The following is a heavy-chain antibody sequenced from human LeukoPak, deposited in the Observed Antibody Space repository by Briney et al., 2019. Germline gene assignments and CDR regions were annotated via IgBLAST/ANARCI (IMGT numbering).Heavy chain of an antibody. V-gene: IGHV3-9*01. CDR2: ISWNSGSI. J-gene: IGHJ3*02. Sequence: RSLRLSCAASGFTFDDYATHWVRQAPGKGLEWVSGISWNSGSIGYADSVKGRFTISRDNAKNSLCLQMNSLRAEDTALYYCAKATRPYYYDSSGYYDAFDIWGQGTMVTVSS. D-gene: IGHD3-22*01. CDR3: AKATRPYYYDSSGYYDAFDI. CDR1: GFTFDDYA.